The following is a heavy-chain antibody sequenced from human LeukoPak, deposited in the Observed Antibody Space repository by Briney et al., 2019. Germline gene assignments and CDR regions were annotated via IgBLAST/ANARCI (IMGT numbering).Heavy chain of an antibody. V-gene: IGHV1-8*02. D-gene: IGHD1-26*01. Sequence: GASVKVSCKASGYTFTSYGISWVRQATGQGLEWMGWMNPNSGDTDYAQKFQGRVTMTRNTSISTAYMELSRLRSEDTAVYYCARMGGATDYWGQGTLVTVSS. CDR3: ARMGGATDY. J-gene: IGHJ4*02. CDR1: GYTFTSYG. CDR2: MNPNSGDT.